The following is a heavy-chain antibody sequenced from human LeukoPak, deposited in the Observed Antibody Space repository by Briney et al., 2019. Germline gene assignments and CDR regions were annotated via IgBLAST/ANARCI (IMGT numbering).Heavy chain of an antibody. CDR2: ISGSGGST. V-gene: IGHV3-23*01. CDR1: GFTFSSYA. CDR3: AKGQQWELPLDY. D-gene: IGHD1-26*01. J-gene: IGHJ4*02. Sequence: GRSLRLSCAASGFTFSSYAMNWVRQAPGKGLEWVSAISGSGGSTYYADSVKGRFTISRDKSKNTLYLQMNSLRAEDTAVYYCAKGQQWELPLDYWGQGTLVTVSS.